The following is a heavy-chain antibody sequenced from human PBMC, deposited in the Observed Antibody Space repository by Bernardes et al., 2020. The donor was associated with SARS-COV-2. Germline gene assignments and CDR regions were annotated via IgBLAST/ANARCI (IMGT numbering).Heavy chain of an antibody. D-gene: IGHD2-2*01. Sequence: GGYLRLSCAASGITFSSNWMHWVRQAPGKGLVWVSRISGDGSVTNYADPVKGRFIISRDNAKNTLYLQMNSLRDEDTAVYYCGSSSSTCCDQWGQGTLVIVSS. CDR1: GITFSSNW. J-gene: IGHJ4*02. V-gene: IGHV3-74*01. CDR2: ISGDGSVT. CDR3: GSSSSTCCDQ.